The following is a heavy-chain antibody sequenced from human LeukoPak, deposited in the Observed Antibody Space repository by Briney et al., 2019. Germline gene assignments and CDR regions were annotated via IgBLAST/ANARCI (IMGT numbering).Heavy chain of an antibody. CDR1: GFTFSSYA. D-gene: IGHD2-2*01. Sequence: GGSLRLSCAASGFTFSSYAMHWVRQAPGKGLEWVAVISYDGSNKYYADSVKGRFTISRDNSKNTLYLQMNSLRAEDTALYYCARDVVPAAFEYFQHWGQGTLVTVSS. J-gene: IGHJ1*01. CDR3: ARDVVPAAFEYFQH. V-gene: IGHV3-30*04. CDR2: ISYDGSNK.